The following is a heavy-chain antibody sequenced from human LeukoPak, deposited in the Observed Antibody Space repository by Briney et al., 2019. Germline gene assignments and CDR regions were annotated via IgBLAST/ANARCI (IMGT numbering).Heavy chain of an antibody. Sequence: GGSLRLSCTASGFTFGDYAMSWVRQAPGKGLEWVGRIKSKTDGGTTDYAAPVKGRFTISRDDSKNTLYLQMDSLKTEDTAVYYCTTGVSSSWPAWGQGTLVTVSS. J-gene: IGHJ5*02. CDR3: TTGVSSSWPA. V-gene: IGHV3-15*01. CDR1: GFTFGDYA. D-gene: IGHD6-13*01. CDR2: IKSKTDGGTT.